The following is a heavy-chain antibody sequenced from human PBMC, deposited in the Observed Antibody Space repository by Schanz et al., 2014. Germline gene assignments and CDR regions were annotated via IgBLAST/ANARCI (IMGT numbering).Heavy chain of an antibody. CDR1: GDTFRSYT. CDR3: ARDSDVSKYNLFDS. V-gene: IGHV1-69*08. Sequence: QVPLVQSGAEVKKPGSSVKVSCKASGDTFRSYTINWVRHAPGQGLEWMGRIIPITGITNYAQKFQGRVTMTRDTSISTVYMELTRLTFDDTAIYYCARDSDVSKYNLFDSWGQGTLVTVSS. CDR2: IIPITGIT. J-gene: IGHJ5*01.